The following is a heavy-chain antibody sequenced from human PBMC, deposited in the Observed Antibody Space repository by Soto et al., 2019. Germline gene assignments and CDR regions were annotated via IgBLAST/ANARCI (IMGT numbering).Heavy chain of an antibody. J-gene: IGHJ4*01. CDR2: IYHSGTT. D-gene: IGHD6-13*01. V-gene: IGHV4-4*02. Sequence: QVHLQESGPGLVKPSGTLSLTCAVSGGSITTNWWSWVRQPPGKGLEWIGEIYHSGTTNYNPSLRGRVTISVDKSNNQFSLNLNSVTAADSAIYYCARHIALPSTSGFDYWGHGNLVTVSS. CDR1: GGSITTNW. CDR3: ARHIALPSTSGFDY.